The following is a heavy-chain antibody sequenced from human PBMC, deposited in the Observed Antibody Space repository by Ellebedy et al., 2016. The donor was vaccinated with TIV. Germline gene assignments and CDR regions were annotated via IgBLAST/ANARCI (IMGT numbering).Heavy chain of an antibody. CDR2: IYYGGST. V-gene: IGHV4-39*07. J-gene: IGHJ5*02. CDR1: GGSISSSSYY. Sequence: SETLSLTCTVSGGSISSSSYYWGWIRQPPGKGLEWIGSIYYGGSTYYNPSLKSRVTISVDTSKNQFSLKLSSVTAADTAVYYCARVIRARFDPWGQGTLVTVSS. CDR3: ARVIRARFDP.